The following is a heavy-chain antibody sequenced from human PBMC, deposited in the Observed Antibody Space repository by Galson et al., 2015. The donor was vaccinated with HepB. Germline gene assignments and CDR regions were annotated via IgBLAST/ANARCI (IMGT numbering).Heavy chain of an antibody. V-gene: IGHV4-4*07. J-gene: IGHJ4*02. CDR2: MYTSGST. D-gene: IGHD5-18*01. CDR3: ASDTAMAYFDN. CDR1: GGPISTYY. Sequence: TLSLTCTIPGGPISTYYWGWIRPPAGEGLEWTRRMYTSGSTNFHPSLKSGVTLSVDTSKNQFSLKLSAVTAADTAVYYCASDTAMAYFDNWGQGTLVTVSS.